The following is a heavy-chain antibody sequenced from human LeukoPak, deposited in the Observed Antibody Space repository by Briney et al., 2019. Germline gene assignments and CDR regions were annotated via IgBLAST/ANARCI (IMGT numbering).Heavy chain of an antibody. CDR1: GFTVSSNY. J-gene: IGHJ4*02. Sequence: GGSLRLSCAASGFTVSSNYMSWVRQAPGKGLEWVSVIYSGGDTYYADSVRGRFTISRDSSKNTLFLQMNSLRAEDTAVYYCARSQSYSFDCGGQGTLVTVSS. CDR3: ARSQSYSFDC. CDR2: IYSGGDT. V-gene: IGHV3-53*01.